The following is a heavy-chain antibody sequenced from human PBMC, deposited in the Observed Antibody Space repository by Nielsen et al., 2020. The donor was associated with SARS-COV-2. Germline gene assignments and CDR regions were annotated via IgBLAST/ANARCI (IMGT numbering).Heavy chain of an antibody. V-gene: IGHV4-34*01. CDR3: ARVGNVDTAMIEDY. J-gene: IGHJ4*02. CDR1: GGSFGGYY. CDR2: VNYRGGT. Sequence: SETLSLTCAVYGGSFGGYYWSWIRQPPGKGLEWIGEVNYRGGTNYNPSLKSRVTISVDTSKNQFSLKLNSVTAADTAVYYCARVGNVDTAMIEDYWGQGTLVTVSS. D-gene: IGHD5-18*01.